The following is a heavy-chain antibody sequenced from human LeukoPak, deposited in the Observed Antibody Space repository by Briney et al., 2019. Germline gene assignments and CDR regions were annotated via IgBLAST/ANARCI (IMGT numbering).Heavy chain of an antibody. CDR3: ARDHRGVTNWFDP. V-gene: IGHV3-23*01. CDR1: GFTFSSYA. D-gene: IGHD2-8*02. Sequence: GGSLRLSCAASGFTFSSYAMSWVRQAPGKGLEWVSAISGSGGSTYYADSVKGRFTIPRDNSKNSLYLQMNSLRAEDTAVYYCARDHRGVTNWFDPWGQGTLVTVSS. CDR2: ISGSGGST. J-gene: IGHJ5*02.